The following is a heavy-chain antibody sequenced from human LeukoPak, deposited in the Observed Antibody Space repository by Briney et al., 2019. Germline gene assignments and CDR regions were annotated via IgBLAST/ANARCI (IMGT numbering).Heavy chain of an antibody. Sequence: PGGSLRLSCAASGFTFSSYAMSWVRQAPGKGLEWVSAISGSGGSTYYADSVKGRFTIARDNPKNMLYLQMNSLRAEDTAVYYCVKDYPRIGVTGSTSFFDYWGQGTLVTVSS. CDR1: GFTFSSYA. J-gene: IGHJ4*02. V-gene: IGHV3-23*01. CDR2: ISGSGGST. CDR3: VKDYPRIGVTGSTSFFDY. D-gene: IGHD1-7*01.